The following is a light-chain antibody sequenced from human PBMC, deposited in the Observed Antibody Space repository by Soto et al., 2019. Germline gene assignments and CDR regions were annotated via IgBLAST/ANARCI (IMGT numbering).Light chain of an antibody. J-gene: IGKJ2*01. CDR1: QSISSK. CDR3: QQYYTWPPDT. Sequence: EVVMTQSKETLSVSPGDRAALSCMASQSISSKLAWYQQKPGQAPRLLIYDASTRASGIPDRFSGSGSGTEFILTISSLQSEDFAVYYCQQYYTWPPDTFCQVTKVDIK. V-gene: IGKV3-15*01. CDR2: DAS.